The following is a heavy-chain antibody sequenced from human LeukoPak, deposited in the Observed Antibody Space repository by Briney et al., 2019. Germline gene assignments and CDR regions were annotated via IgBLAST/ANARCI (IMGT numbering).Heavy chain of an antibody. CDR3: ARAPYSSSWYSGGTPGDNWFDP. Sequence: ASVKVSCKASGYTFTGYYMHWVRQAPGQGLEWMGWINPNSGGTNYAQKFQGRVTMTRDTSISTAYMELSRLRSDDTAVYYCARAPYSSSWYSGGTPGDNWFDPWGQGTLVTVSS. CDR2: INPNSGGT. J-gene: IGHJ5*02. CDR1: GYTFTGYY. V-gene: IGHV1-2*02. D-gene: IGHD6-13*01.